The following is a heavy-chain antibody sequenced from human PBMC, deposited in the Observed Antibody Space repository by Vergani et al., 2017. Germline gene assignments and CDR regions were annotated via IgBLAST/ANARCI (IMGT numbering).Heavy chain of an antibody. Sequence: QVQLVQSGAEVKKPGSSVKVSCKASGGTFSSYAISWVRQAPGQGLEWMGGIIPIFGTANYAQKFQGRVTITADESTSTAYMELSSLRSDDTAVYYCAREEGYGSGSYYLFDYWGQGTMVTVSS. CDR3: AREEGYGSGSYYLFDY. V-gene: IGHV1-69*01. J-gene: IGHJ3*01. CDR1: GGTFSSYA. D-gene: IGHD3-10*01. CDR2: IIPIFGTA.